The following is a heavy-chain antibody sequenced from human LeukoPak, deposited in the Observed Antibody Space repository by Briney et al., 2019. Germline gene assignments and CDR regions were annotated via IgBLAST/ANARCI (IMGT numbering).Heavy chain of an antibody. Sequence: PGESLRLSCTASGFTFSNFWMGWVRQAPGKGLEWVAVIWFDGSNKHYADSVKGRFTISRDNSENTLYLQMNSLRAEDTAVYYCARDPSYCSSTSCYVGSPLYYYYPMDVWGQGTTVTVSS. D-gene: IGHD2-2*01. CDR1: GFTFSNFW. V-gene: IGHV3-33*08. CDR3: ARDPSYCSSTSCYVGSPLYYYYPMDV. J-gene: IGHJ6*02. CDR2: IWFDGSNK.